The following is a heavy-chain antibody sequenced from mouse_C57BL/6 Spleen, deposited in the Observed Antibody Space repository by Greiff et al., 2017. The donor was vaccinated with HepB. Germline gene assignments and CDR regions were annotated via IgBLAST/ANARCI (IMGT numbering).Heavy chain of an antibody. V-gene: IGHV1-15*01. Sequence: QVQLKQSGAELVRPGASVTLSCKASGYTFTDYEMHWVKQTPVHGLEWIGAIDPETGGTAYNQKFKGKAILTADKSSSTAYMELRSLTSEDSAVYYCTRYDYDEGDYYAMDYWGQGTSVTVSS. J-gene: IGHJ4*01. CDR2: IDPETGGT. D-gene: IGHD2-4*01. CDR3: TRYDYDEGDYYAMDY. CDR1: GYTFTDYE.